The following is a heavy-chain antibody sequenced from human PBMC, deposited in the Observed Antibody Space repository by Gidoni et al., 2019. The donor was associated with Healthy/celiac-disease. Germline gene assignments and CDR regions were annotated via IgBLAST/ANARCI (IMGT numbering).Heavy chain of an antibody. CDR3: ARDALWSGSQYNWFDP. CDR1: GGSISSYY. D-gene: IGHD3-3*01. V-gene: IGHV4-59*01. J-gene: IGHJ5*02. Sequence: QVQLQESGPGLVKPSETLSLTCTVSGGSISSYYWSWIRQPPGKGLEWIGYIYYSGSTNYNPSLKSRVTISVDTTKNQFSLKLSSVTAADTAVYYCARDALWSGSQYNWFDPWGQGTLVTVSS. CDR2: IYYSGST.